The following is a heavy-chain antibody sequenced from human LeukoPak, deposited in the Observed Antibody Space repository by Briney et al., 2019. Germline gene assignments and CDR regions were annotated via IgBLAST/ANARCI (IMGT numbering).Heavy chain of an antibody. CDR1: GYTFTSYY. Sequence: GASVKVSCKASGYTFTSYYMHWVRQAPGQGLEWMGIINPSGGSTSYAQKLQGRVTMTRDMSTSTVYMELSSLRSEDTTVYYCARAGDSSGYYSLWGQGTLVTVSS. CDR3: ARAGDSSGYYSL. V-gene: IGHV1-46*04. D-gene: IGHD3-22*01. CDR2: INPSGGST. J-gene: IGHJ4*02.